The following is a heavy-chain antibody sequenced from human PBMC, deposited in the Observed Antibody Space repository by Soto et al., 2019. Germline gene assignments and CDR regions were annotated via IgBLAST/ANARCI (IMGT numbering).Heavy chain of an antibody. CDR1: GFTFSSYA. V-gene: IGHV3-23*01. CDR2: ISGSGGTT. Sequence: GGSLRLSCAASGFTFSSYAMSWVRQSPEKGLEWVSGISGSGGTTYYADSVKGRFTISRDNSKNTLYLQMNSLRAEDTAVYYCAKGGSGSRPYYMDVWGKGTTVTVSS. J-gene: IGHJ6*03. D-gene: IGHD3-10*01. CDR3: AKGGSGSRPYYMDV.